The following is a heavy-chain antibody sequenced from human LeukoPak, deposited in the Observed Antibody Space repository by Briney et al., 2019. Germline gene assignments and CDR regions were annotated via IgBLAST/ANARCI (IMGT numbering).Heavy chain of an antibody. CDR1: GYTFTGYY. CDR3: ARDLGYSSSWTHWFDP. Sequence: ASVKVSCKASGYTFTGYYMHWVRQAPGQGLEWMGWINPNSGGTNYAQKFQGRVTMTRDTSISTAYMELSRLRSDDTAVYYCARDLGYSSSWTHWFDPWGQGTLVTVSS. J-gene: IGHJ5*02. D-gene: IGHD6-13*01. V-gene: IGHV1-2*02. CDR2: INPNSGGT.